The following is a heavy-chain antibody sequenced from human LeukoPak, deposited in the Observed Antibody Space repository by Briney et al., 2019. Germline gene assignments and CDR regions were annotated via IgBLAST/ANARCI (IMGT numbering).Heavy chain of an antibody. CDR1: EVTFTDNY. CDR3: VRGPRYYDDSGFHYGVFDI. CDR2: IYPGGNL. D-gene: IGHD3-16*01. V-gene: IGHV3-53*01. J-gene: IGHJ3*02. Sequence: GGSLRLSCAASEVTFTDNYMSWVRQAPGKGLQWVSVIYPGGNLYYADSVKGRFIISRDNSKNTLSLQMNSLTADDTAVYYCVRGPRYYDDSGFHYGVFDIWGQGILVTVSS.